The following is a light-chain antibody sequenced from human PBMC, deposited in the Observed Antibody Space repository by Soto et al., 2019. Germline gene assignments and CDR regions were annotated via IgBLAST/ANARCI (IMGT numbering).Light chain of an antibody. Sequence: EVVLTQSPATLYLYTGIRATLSCRASQNISNYLIRYQQKPVQAPRLLIYDVYNRATGIPPRFSGSGSGTDFTLTISSLEPEDSAVYYCQQRHMWPITLGQGTRLEI. V-gene: IGKV3-11*01. CDR1: QNISNY. CDR2: DVY. CDR3: QQRHMWPIT. J-gene: IGKJ5*01.